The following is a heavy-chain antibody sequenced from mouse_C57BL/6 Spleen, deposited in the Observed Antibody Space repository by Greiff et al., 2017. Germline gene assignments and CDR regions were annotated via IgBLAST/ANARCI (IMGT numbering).Heavy chain of an antibody. CDR1: GYTFTDHT. J-gene: IGHJ2*01. Sequence: QVQLQQSDAELVQPGASVKISCTASGYTFTDHTIHWMNQRPEQALEWIGYICPRDGSTKYNEKFNGKAPLTADKSSSTTYKQLNSPTSEDSAVYFCARSGIDYDYDEVLDYWGQGTTLTVSS. D-gene: IGHD2-4*01. CDR2: ICPRDGST. V-gene: IGHV1-78*01. CDR3: ARSGIDYDYDEVLDY.